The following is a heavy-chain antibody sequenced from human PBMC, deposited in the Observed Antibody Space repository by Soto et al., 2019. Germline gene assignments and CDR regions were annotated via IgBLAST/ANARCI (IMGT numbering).Heavy chain of an antibody. D-gene: IGHD6-19*01. J-gene: IGHJ6*02. V-gene: IGHV1-69*05. CDR1: GGTFSSYA. CDR2: IIPIFGST. Sequence: GASVKVSCKASGGTFSSYAISWVRQAPGQGLEWMGGIIPIFGSTYYADSVKGRFTISRDNSKNTLYLQMNSLRAEDTAVYYCARSLYSSGWYLVLDVWGQGTTVTVSS. CDR3: ARSLYSSGWYLVLDV.